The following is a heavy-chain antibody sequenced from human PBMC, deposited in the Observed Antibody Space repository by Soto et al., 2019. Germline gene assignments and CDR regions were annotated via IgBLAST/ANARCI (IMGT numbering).Heavy chain of an antibody. J-gene: IGHJ6*02. CDR1: GFSLSTSGMC. Sequence: SGPTLVNPTQTLTLTCTFSGFSLSTSGMCVSWIRQPPGKALEWLALIDWDDDKYYSTSLKTRLTISKDTSKNQVVLTMTNMDPVDTATYYCARILPDSSGWWGGMDVWGQGTTVTVSS. V-gene: IGHV2-70*01. D-gene: IGHD6-19*01. CDR3: ARILPDSSGWWGGMDV. CDR2: IDWDDDK.